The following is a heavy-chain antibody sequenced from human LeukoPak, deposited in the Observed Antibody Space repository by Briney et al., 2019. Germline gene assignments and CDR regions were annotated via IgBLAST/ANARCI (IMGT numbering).Heavy chain of an antibody. Sequence: GGTLRLSCAASGFTFSTYGMSWVRQAPGKGLEWVSVITGSGGHTVYADSVKGRFTISRDNSNNTLYLQMNSLRAEDTAIYYCATIPLKGSEYFPHWGQGTLVTVSS. J-gene: IGHJ1*01. CDR3: ATIPLKGSEYFPH. CDR2: ITGSGGHT. D-gene: IGHD2-2*02. V-gene: IGHV3-23*01. CDR1: GFTFSTYG.